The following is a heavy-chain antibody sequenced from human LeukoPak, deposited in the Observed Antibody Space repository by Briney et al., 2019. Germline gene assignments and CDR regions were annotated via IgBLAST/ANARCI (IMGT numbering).Heavy chain of an antibody. J-gene: IGHJ3*02. CDR1: GFTFSTYA. CDR3: ARDSASCRGCAFDI. Sequence: GGSLRLSCAASGFTFSTYAVNWVRQAPGKGLEWVSTISGSGDSTYYADSVKGRFTISRDNSKDTLYLQMSSVRVDDTAVYYCARDSASCRGCAFDIWGQGTVVTVSS. CDR2: ISGSGDST. V-gene: IGHV3-23*01. D-gene: IGHD2-2*01.